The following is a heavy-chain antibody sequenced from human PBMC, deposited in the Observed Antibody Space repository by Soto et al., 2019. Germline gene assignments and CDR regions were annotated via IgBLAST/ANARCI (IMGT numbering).Heavy chain of an antibody. CDR3: AKDTWYRSSRGPPYCMDL. CDR2: ISGSGGST. J-gene: IGHJ6*02. V-gene: IGHV3-23*01. Sequence: EVQLLESGGGLVQPGGSLRLSCAASGFTFSSYAMSWVRQAPGKGLEWVSAISGSGGSTYYADSVKGRFTIPRDNSKNPLSLHMNRLRAEDTAVDYFAKDTWYRSSRGPPYCMDLLGQGTPVTVSS. CDR1: GFTFSSYA. D-gene: IGHD6-13*01.